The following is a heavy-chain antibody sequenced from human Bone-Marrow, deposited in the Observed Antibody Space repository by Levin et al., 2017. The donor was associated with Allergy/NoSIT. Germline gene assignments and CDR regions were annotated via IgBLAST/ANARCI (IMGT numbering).Heavy chain of an antibody. CDR1: GFMSSHYW. J-gene: IGHJ4*02. CDR2: ISDDGTTT. V-gene: IGHV3-74*01. CDR3: ARGRNGYYYDI. Sequence: SGGSLRLSCAASGFMSSHYWMSWVRQVPGKGLMWVSRISDDGTTTTYADFVKGRVTMSRDNGKNTVILELKNVRADDAAVYYCARGRNGYYYDIWGQGMLVSVSS. D-gene: IGHD3-22*01.